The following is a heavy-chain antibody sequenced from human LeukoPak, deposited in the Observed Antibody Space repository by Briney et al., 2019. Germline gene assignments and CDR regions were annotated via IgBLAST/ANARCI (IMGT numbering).Heavy chain of an antibody. V-gene: IGHV3-9*01. D-gene: IGHD6-19*01. Sequence: GGSLRLSCAASGFTFDDYAMHWVRQAPGKGLEWVSGISWNSGSIGYADSVKGRFTISRDNSKNTLYLQMNSLRAEDTAVYYCAKDSEGGSGWYDWGQGTLVTVSS. CDR3: AKDSEGGSGWYD. CDR1: GFTFDDYA. J-gene: IGHJ4*02. CDR2: ISWNSGSI.